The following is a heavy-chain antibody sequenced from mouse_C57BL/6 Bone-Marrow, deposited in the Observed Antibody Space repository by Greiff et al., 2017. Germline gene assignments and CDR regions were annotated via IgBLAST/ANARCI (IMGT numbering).Heavy chain of an antibody. CDR1: GFTFSSYT. Sequence: EVMLVESGGGLVKPGGSLKLSCAASGFTFSSYTMSWVRQTPEKRLEWVATISGGGGNTYYPDSVKGRFTISRDNAKNTLYLRMSSLRSEDTALYYYARHVGPYAMDYWGQGTSVTVSS. V-gene: IGHV5-9*01. CDR3: ARHVGPYAMDY. J-gene: IGHJ4*01. CDR2: ISGGGGNT.